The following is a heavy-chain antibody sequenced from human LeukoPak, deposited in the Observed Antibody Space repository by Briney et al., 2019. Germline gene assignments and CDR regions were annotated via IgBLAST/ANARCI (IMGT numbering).Heavy chain of an antibody. J-gene: IGHJ4*02. CDR2: ITSSGSTI. CDR1: GFTFSSFE. D-gene: IGHD2-21*02. CDR3: ARAYCGDDCYNYHFDH. Sequence: GGSLRLSCAASGFTFSSFEMNWVRQAPGKGLEWVSYITSSGSTIYYADSVRGRFTISRDNAKNSLYLQMNSLGAEDTAVYYCARAYCGDDCYNYHFDHWGQGILVTVSS. V-gene: IGHV3-48*03.